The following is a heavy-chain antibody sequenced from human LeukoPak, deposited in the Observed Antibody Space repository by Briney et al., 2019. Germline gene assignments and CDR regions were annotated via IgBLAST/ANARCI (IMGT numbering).Heavy chain of an antibody. J-gene: IGHJ4*02. CDR1: GFTFSSSW. CDR2: IKPDGSEK. Sequence: PGGSLRLSCAASGFTFSSSWMGWGRQAPGKGLEWVANIKPDGSEKFHVDSVKGRFTLSRDNSKSSLSLQMNSLRAEDTAVYYCARYGLTAALDFWGQGTLVTVSS. D-gene: IGHD2-21*02. CDR3: ARYGLTAALDF. V-gene: IGHV3-7*01.